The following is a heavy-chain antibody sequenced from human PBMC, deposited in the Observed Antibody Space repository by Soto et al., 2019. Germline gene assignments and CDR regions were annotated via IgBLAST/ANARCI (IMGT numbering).Heavy chain of an antibody. J-gene: IGHJ6*02. Sequence: SETLSLACTVSVGSISSYYWSWIRQPPGKGLEWIGYIYYSGSTNYNPSLKSRVTISVDTSKNQFSLKLSSVTAADTAVYYCARSQRIYNWNYVNYYGMDVWGQGTTVTVSS. CDR3: ARSQRIYNWNYVNYYGMDV. V-gene: IGHV4-59*01. D-gene: IGHD1-7*01. CDR2: IYYSGST. CDR1: VGSISSYY.